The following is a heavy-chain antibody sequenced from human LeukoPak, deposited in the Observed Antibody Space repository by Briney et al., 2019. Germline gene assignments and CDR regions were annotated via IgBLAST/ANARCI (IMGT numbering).Heavy chain of an antibody. CDR1: GFTFSSYG. J-gene: IGHJ4*02. CDR2: ISYDGSNK. V-gene: IGHV3-30*18. Sequence: PGRSLRLSCAASGFTFSSYGMHWVRQAPGKGLEWVAVISYDGSNKYYADSVKGRFTISRDNSKNTLYLQMNSLRAEDTAVYYCAKTGITGTTYYFDYWGQGTLVTVSS. D-gene: IGHD1-7*01. CDR3: AKTGITGTTYYFDY.